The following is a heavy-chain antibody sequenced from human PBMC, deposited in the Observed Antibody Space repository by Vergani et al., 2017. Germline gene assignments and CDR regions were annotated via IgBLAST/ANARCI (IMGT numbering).Heavy chain of an antibody. CDR2: IHSSGTT. J-gene: IGHJ5*02. CDR1: GGSITSGSFY. Sequence: QVQLHESGPGLVKPSQTLSLTCTVSGGSITSGSFYWCWIRQPAGKGLEWIGRIHSSGTTNYNPSLQSRVTLSVDTSKNQLSLRMTSVTAADTAVYYCARDSXTSELRGVYWFDTWGQGTLVSVSS. CDR3: ARDSXTSELRGVYWFDT. D-gene: IGHD3-10*01. V-gene: IGHV4-61*02.